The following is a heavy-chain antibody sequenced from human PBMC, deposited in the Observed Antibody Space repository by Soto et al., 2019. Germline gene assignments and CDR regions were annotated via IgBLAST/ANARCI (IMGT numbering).Heavy chain of an antibody. Sequence: EVQLVESGGGLVQPGGSLRLSCAASGFTFSSYWMSWVRQAPGKGLEWVANIKQDGSEKYYVDSVKGRFTISRDNAKNSRYLQMNSLRAEDTAVYYCARARGGYGDYFDYCGQGTLVTVSS. J-gene: IGHJ4*02. V-gene: IGHV3-7*01. D-gene: IGHD3-16*01. CDR1: GFTFSSYW. CDR3: ARARGGYGDYFDY. CDR2: IKQDGSEK.